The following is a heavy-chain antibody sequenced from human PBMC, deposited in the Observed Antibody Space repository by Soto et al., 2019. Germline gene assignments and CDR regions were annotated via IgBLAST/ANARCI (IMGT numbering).Heavy chain of an antibody. Sequence: EVQLVESGGGFVQPGGSLRLSCAASGFTFSTYWMHWVRQAPGKGLVWVSRINSDGSSTSYADSVKGRYTISRDNAKNTLYLQMNSLSAEDTAVYDCARDPPGNWYCDLWGRGTLLTVSS. V-gene: IGHV3-74*01. CDR3: ARDPPGNWYCDL. CDR2: INSDGSST. J-gene: IGHJ2*01. CDR1: GFTFSTYW.